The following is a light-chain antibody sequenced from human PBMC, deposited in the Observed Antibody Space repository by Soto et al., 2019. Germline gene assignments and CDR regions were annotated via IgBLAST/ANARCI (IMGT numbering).Light chain of an antibody. J-gene: IGKJ3*01. Sequence: EIVLTQSPATLSLSPGERATLSCRASQSVSSYLAWYQQKPGQAPRLLIYDASNRATGIPARFSGSGSATDFTLTTSSLEPEDFAVYYCQQRSNWPPFTFGPGTKVDIK. V-gene: IGKV3-11*01. CDR2: DAS. CDR1: QSVSSY. CDR3: QQRSNWPPFT.